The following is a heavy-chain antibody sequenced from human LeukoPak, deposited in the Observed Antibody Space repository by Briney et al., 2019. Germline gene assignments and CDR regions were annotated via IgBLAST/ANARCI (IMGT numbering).Heavy chain of an antibody. J-gene: IGHJ4*02. CDR3: ARETKLEWLLIFDY. Sequence: ASVKVSCKASGYTFTGYYMLWVRQAPGRGLEWMGRINPHSGDTNSAQKFHGRVTMTRDTSINTVYMELSRLTSDDTAVYYCARETKLEWLLIFDYWSQGTLVTVSS. V-gene: IGHV1-2*06. D-gene: IGHD3-3*01. CDR2: INPHSGDT. CDR1: GYTFTGYY.